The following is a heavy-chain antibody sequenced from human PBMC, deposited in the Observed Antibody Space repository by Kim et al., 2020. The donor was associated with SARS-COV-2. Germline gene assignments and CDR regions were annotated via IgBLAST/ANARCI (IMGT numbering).Heavy chain of an antibody. CDR1: GFTFSSFA. CDR3: AKAAGKYPEYNWFDP. CDR2: VSCSGSAT. Sequence: GGSLRLSCATSGFTFSSFAISWVRQAPGKGLEWVSSVSCSGSATYYADSVKGRFTISRDNSKNTLYLEINSLRAEDTAVYYCAKAAGKYPEYNWFDPWG. J-gene: IGHJ5*02. V-gene: IGHV3-23*01. D-gene: IGHD6-6*01.